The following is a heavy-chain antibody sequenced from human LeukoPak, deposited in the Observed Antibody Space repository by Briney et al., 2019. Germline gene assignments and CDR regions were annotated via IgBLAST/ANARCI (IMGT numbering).Heavy chain of an antibody. D-gene: IGHD3-10*02. Sequence: GGSLRLFCAASGFIFSDYYMTWIRQAPGKGLEWVSYISSSGSTIYYADSVKGRFTISRDNAKNSLYLQMNSLRAEDTAVYYCAELGITMIGGVWGKGTTVTISS. CDR3: AELGITMIGGV. V-gene: IGHV3-11*04. CDR2: ISSSGSTI. CDR1: GFIFSDYY. J-gene: IGHJ6*04.